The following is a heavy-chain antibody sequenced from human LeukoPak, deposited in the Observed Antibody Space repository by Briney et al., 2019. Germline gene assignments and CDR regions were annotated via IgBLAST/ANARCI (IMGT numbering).Heavy chain of an antibody. CDR3: AREPLRYFDWLLHALDI. Sequence: ASVKVSCKASGYTFTSYYMHWVRQAPGQGLEWMGIINPSGGSTSYAQKFQGRVTMTRDTSTSTVYMELSRLRSDDTAVYYCAREPLRYFDWLLHALDIWGQGTMVTVSS. V-gene: IGHV1-46*01. J-gene: IGHJ3*02. D-gene: IGHD3-9*01. CDR1: GYTFTSYY. CDR2: INPSGGST.